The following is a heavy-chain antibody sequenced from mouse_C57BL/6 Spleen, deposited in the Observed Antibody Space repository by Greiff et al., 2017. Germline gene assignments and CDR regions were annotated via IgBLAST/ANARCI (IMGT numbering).Heavy chain of an antibody. CDR2: IYPGDGDT. Sequence: VQLQQSGPELVKPGASVKISCKASGYAFSSSWMNWVKQRPGKGLEWIGRIYPGDGDTNYNGKFKGKATLTADKSSSTAYMQLSSLTSEDSAVYFCARSGSSGYDYWGQGTTLTVSS. V-gene: IGHV1-82*01. CDR3: ARSGSSGYDY. J-gene: IGHJ2*01. CDR1: GYAFSSSW. D-gene: IGHD3-2*02.